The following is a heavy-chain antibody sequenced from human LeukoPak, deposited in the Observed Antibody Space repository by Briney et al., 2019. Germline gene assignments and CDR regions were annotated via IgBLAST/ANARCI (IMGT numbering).Heavy chain of an antibody. CDR3: ATEKDLLLDS. J-gene: IGHJ5*01. V-gene: IGHV1-24*01. Sequence: ASVKVSCKASGYTFTMYYMHWVRQAPGQGLEWMGGFDPGDDETIYAQKFQGRVTMTEDTSTDAAYLELSSLRSEDTAVYFCATEKDLLLDSWGQGTPVTVSS. D-gene: IGHD1-26*01. CDR2: FDPGDDET. CDR1: GYTFTMYY.